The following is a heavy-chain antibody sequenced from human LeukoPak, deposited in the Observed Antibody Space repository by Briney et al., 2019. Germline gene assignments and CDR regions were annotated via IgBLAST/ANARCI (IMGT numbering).Heavy chain of an antibody. D-gene: IGHD3-22*01. J-gene: IGHJ4*02. CDR1: GGSISSSSYY. CDR3: ARDPFPKNYDSSGYYPHFDY. V-gene: IGHV4-39*07. CDR2: IYYSGST. Sequence: PSETLSLTCTVSGGSISSSSYYWGWIRQPPGKGLEWIGSIYYSGSTYYNPSLKSRVTISVDTSKNQFSLKLSSVTAADTAVYYCARDPFPKNYDSSGYYPHFDYWGQGTLVTVSS.